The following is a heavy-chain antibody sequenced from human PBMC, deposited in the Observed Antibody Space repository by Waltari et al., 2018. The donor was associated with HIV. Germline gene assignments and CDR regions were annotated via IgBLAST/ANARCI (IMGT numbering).Heavy chain of an antibody. CDR2: ILYDGISK. D-gene: IGHD3-10*01. CDR1: GFILSNSG. J-gene: IGHJ5*02. Sequence: QLVESGGGVVQPGGSLRLSCAASGFILSNSGMHWVRQAPGKGLEWVAFILYDGISKYYTESVKGRFTISRDKSKKTVFLQMNSLRPDHTAVYYCAKDLKTMLRGGGLDPWGQGTLVTVSS. CDR3: AKDLKTMLRGGGLDP. V-gene: IGHV3-30*02.